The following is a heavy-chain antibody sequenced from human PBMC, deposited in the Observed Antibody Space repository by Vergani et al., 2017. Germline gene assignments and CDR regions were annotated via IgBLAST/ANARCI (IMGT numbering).Heavy chain of an antibody. Sequence: EVQLVESGGGLVQPGRSLRLSCAASGFTFDDYAMHWVRQAPGKGLEWVSVISWNSGSIGYADSVKGRFTISRDNAKNSLYLQMISLRAEDTALYYCAKDTYSGYSDAFDIWGQGTMVTVSS. CDR2: ISWNSGSI. V-gene: IGHV3-9*01. CDR1: GFTFDDYA. D-gene: IGHD5-12*01. CDR3: AKDTYSGYSDAFDI. J-gene: IGHJ3*02.